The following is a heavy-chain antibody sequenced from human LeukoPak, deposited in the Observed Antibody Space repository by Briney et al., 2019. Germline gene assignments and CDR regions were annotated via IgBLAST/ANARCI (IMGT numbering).Heavy chain of an antibody. CDR3: ARVRSDGVGVGAVRAARPCYFDY. CDR1: GFTFSSYW. V-gene: IGHV3-7*01. Sequence: GGSLRLSCAASGFTFSSYWMSWVRQAPGKGLEWVANIKQDESEKYYVDSVKGRFTISRDNAKNSLYLQMNSLRAEDTAVYYCARVRSDGVGVGAVRAARPCYFDYWGQGTLVTVSS. CDR2: IKQDESEK. J-gene: IGHJ4*02. D-gene: IGHD2-8*01.